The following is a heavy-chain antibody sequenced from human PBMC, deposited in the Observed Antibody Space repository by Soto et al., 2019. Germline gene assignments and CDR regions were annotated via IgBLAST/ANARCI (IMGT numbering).Heavy chain of an antibody. CDR2: IHHDGKI. CDR1: GASINADDW. D-gene: IGHD3-16*02. CDR3: ARDHPYSDSGDFDY. J-gene: IGHJ4*02. Sequence: SETLSLTCAVSGASINADDWWNWVRQPPGEGLEWIGEIHHDGKIIYNPSLKSRATMSMDKSRNQIYLYLRSVTAADTAVYFCARDHPYSDSGDFDYWVQGAQVT. V-gene: IGHV4-4*02.